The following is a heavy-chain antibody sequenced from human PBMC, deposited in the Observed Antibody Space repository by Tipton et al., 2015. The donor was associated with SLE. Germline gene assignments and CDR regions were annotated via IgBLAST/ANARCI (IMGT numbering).Heavy chain of an antibody. D-gene: IGHD4-17*01. CDR2: IWYDGSKK. CDR1: GFTFSSYG. V-gene: IGHV3-33*06. J-gene: IGHJ4*02. Sequence: RSLRLSCAASGFTFSSYGMHRVRQAPGKGLEWVAVIWYDGSKKYYADSVKGRFTISRDNSKNTLYLQMNSLGVEDTAVYYCAKDYGDYRAFDIWGQGTLVTVSS. CDR3: AKDYGDYRAFDI.